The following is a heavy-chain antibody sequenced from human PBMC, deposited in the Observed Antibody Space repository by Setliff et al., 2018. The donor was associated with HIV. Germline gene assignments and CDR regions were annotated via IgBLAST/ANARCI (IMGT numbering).Heavy chain of an antibody. CDR2: IYYTGST. D-gene: IGHD6-19*01. J-gene: IGHJ4*02. CDR3: ARETRSGWYDLAY. CDR1: GGSISNHY. Sequence: PSETLSLTCSVSGGSISNHYWSWIRQPPGKGLEWIGYIYYTGSTNYNPSLRGRVTIPVDTSKTQFYLKLSSVTAADTAVYFCARETRSGWYDLAYWGQGTLVTVSS. V-gene: IGHV4-59*11.